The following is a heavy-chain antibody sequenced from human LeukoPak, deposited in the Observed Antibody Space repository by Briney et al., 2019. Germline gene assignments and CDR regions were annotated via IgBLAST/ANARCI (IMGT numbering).Heavy chain of an antibody. D-gene: IGHD2-15*01. CDR1: GFTFSSYA. CDR3: AKGGLQYYYYGMDV. J-gene: IGHJ6*02. Sequence: GGSLRLSCAASGFTFSSYAMSWVRQAPGKGLECASAISGSGGSTYYADSVKGRFTISRDNSMNTLYLQMNSLRAEDTAVYYCAKGGLQYYYYGMDVWGQGTTVTVSS. V-gene: IGHV3-23*01. CDR2: ISGSGGST.